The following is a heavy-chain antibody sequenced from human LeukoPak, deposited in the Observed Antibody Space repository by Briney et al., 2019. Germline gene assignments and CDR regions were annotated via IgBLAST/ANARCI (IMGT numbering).Heavy chain of an antibody. Sequence: GESLQISCKVSGYIFTSYWIAWVRQMPGKGLEWMGIIYPGDPDTRYSPSFQGQVTISVDKSITTAYLQWSSLKASDTAIYYCARLGNTYFSGLGLPDGFEIWGQGTMVTVSS. V-gene: IGHV5-51*01. CDR1: GYIFTSYW. D-gene: IGHD3/OR15-3a*01. J-gene: IGHJ3*02. CDR3: ARLGNTYFSGLGLPDGFEI. CDR2: IYPGDPDT.